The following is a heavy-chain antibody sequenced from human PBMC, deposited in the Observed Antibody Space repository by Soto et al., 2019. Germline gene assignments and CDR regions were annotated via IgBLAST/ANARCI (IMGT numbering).Heavy chain of an antibody. CDR2: ISSYNGNT. J-gene: IGHJ6*02. V-gene: IGHV1-18*01. Sequence: ASVKVSCKASGSTFTNYGFSWVRQAPGQGLEWMGWISSYNGNTKYAQNFQGRVTMTTDTSTSTAYMELRSLRSDDTAVYYCARGRPHYMGLYYHYDMDVRGQGTTVTVSS. CDR1: GSTFTNYG. CDR3: ARGRPHYMGLYYHYDMDV. D-gene: IGHD3-10*01.